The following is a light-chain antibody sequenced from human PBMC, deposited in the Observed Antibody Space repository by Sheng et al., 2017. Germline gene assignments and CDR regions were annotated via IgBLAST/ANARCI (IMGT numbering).Light chain of an antibody. J-gene: IGLJ1*01. CDR3: VSHTTSGTYV. CDR1: SSDVAVFDY. Sequence: QSALTQPASVSGSPGQSITISCTGTSSDVAVFDYVSWYQHHPGKVPKAMIYDVTYRPSGVSSRFSGSKSGNTASLTISGLQADDEADYYCVSHTTSGTYVFGTGTKVTVL. CDR2: DVT. V-gene: IGLV2-14*03.